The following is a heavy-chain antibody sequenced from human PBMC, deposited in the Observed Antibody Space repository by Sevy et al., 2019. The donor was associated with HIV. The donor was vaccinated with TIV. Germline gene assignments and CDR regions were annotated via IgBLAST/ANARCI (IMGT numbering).Heavy chain of an antibody. CDR2: CGTYNSNT. Sequence: ASVKISCKASGYKFITYGITWVRQVPGQRLECMGGCGTYNSNTKYEQKFQGRVTLTTDTSTTSTFMELTSLRSDATAIYYCARITAHYAGSAYHPLDFWGQGTLVTVSS. CDR1: GYKFITYG. D-gene: IGHD3-22*01. J-gene: IGHJ4*02. V-gene: IGHV1-18*01. CDR3: ARITAHYAGSAYHPLDF.